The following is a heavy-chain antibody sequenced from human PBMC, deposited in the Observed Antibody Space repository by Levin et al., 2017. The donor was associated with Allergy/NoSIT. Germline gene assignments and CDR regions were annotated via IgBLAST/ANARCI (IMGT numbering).Heavy chain of an antibody. D-gene: IGHD3-22*01. J-gene: IGHJ3*02. CDR3: ARDPKSGYWGLGAFDI. Sequence: PSETLSLTCTVSGGSISSYYWSWIRQPPGKGLEWIGYIYYSGSTNYNPSLKSRVTISVDTSKNQFSLKLSSVTAADTAVYYCARDPKSGYWGLGAFDIWGQGTMVTVSS. CDR1: GGSISSYY. CDR2: IYYSGST. V-gene: IGHV4-59*01.